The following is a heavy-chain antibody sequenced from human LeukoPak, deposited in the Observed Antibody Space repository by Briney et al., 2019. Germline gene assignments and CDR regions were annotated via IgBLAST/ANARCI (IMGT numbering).Heavy chain of an antibody. CDR2: IRSKANSYAT. V-gene: IGHV3-73*01. Sequence: GGSLRLSCAASGFTFSGSAMHWVRQASGKGLEWVGRIRSKANSYATAYAASVKGRFTISRDDSKNTAYLQMNSLKTEDTAVYYCARDPWPLFRSSKFDPWGQGTLVTVSS. CDR1: GFTFSGSA. J-gene: IGHJ5*02. CDR3: ARDPWPLFRSSKFDP. D-gene: IGHD5-12*01.